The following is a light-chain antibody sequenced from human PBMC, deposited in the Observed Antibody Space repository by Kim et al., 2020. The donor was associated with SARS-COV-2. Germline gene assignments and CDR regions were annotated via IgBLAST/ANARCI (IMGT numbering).Light chain of an antibody. CDR1: HGINSA. V-gene: IGKV1-13*02. J-gene: IGKJ4*01. CDR2: DAS. Sequence: AIPLTQSPSSLSASVGDRVTLSCRASHGINSALAWYQQKPGSPPKLLIFDASNLESGVSSRFSGSVSGTHFTLTISSLQPEDFATYYCQQFDTYPLTFGGGTKVDIK. CDR3: QQFDTYPLT.